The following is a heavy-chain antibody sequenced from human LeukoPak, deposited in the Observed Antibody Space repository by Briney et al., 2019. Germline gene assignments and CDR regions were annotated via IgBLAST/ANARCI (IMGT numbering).Heavy chain of an antibody. Sequence: ASVKVSCKASGGTFSGYTISWVRQAPGRGLEWMGRIIPILGIANYAQKFQGRVTITADKSTSTAYMELSSLRSEDTAVYYCARAGHWGSSTSSNYMDVWGKGTTVTVSS. D-gene: IGHD2-2*01. V-gene: IGHV1-69*02. CDR2: IIPILGIA. J-gene: IGHJ6*03. CDR1: GGTFSGYT. CDR3: ARAGHWGSSTSSNYMDV.